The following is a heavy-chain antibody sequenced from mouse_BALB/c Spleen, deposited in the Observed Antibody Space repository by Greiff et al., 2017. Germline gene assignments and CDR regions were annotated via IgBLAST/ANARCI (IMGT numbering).Heavy chain of an antibody. CDR1: GYSFTDYN. CDR3: ARGRTYYYGNSYYYAMDY. Sequence: LVEPGASVKVSCKASGYSFTDYNMYWVKQSHGKSLEWIGYIDPYNGGTSYNQKFKGKATLTVDKSSSTAFMHLNSLTSEDSAVYYCARGRTYYYGNSYYYAMDYWGQGTSVTVSS. J-gene: IGHJ4*01. D-gene: IGHD2-1*01. V-gene: IGHV1S135*01. CDR2: IDPYNGGT.